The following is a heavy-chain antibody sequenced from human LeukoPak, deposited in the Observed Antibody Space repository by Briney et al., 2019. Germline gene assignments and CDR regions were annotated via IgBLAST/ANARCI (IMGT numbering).Heavy chain of an antibody. CDR3: AKTPGLYCSGGSCYVDY. CDR1: GFTFSSYA. Sequence: GGSLRLSCAASGFTFSSYAMSWVRQAPGKGLEWVSAISGSGGSTYYADSVKGRFTISRDNSKNTLYLQMNSPRAEDTAVYYCAKTPGLYCSGGSCYVDYWGQGTLVTVSS. V-gene: IGHV3-23*01. J-gene: IGHJ4*02. D-gene: IGHD2-15*01. CDR2: ISGSGGST.